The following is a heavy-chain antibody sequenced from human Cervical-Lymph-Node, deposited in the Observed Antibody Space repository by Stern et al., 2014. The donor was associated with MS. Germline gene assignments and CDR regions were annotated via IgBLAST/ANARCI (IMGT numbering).Heavy chain of an antibody. CDR2: IWFDGSNK. J-gene: IGHJ4*02. D-gene: IGHD6-19*01. V-gene: IGHV3-33*01. CDR3: ARVPSGWQTGFDY. Sequence: VKLVESGGGVVQPERSLRLSCAASGFDFRIYGMQWVRQTPGKGLEWVAVIWFDGSNKNYADSVKGRFTISRDNSKNTLYLQMNSLRAADTAVYYCARVPSGWQTGFDYWGQGTLVTVSS. CDR1: GFDFRIYG.